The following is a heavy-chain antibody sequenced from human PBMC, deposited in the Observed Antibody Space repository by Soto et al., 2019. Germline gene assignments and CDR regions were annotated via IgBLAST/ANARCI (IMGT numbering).Heavy chain of an antibody. CDR3: ARDHSSYYFDY. CDR2: ISYDGSNK. J-gene: IGHJ4*02. CDR1: GFTFSSYA. Sequence: QVQLVESGGGVVQPGRSLRLSCAASGFTFSSYAMHWVRQAPGKGLEWVAVISYDGSNKYYADSVKGRFTISRDNSKNTLYLQMNSLRAEDTAVYYCARDHSSYYFDYWGQGTLVTVSS. D-gene: IGHD6-6*01. V-gene: IGHV3-30-3*01.